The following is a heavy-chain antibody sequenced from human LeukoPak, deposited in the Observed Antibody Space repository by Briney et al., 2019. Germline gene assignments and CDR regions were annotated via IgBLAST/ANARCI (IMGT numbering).Heavy chain of an antibody. J-gene: IGHJ4*02. CDR2: INPDGSST. D-gene: IGHD3-22*01. Sequence: GGSLRISCATSGFTFSSYWRHWVRQAPGKGLVWVSRINPDGSSTNYADSVKGRFTISRDNAKNSLYLQMNSLRAEDTALYYCAKDMSSRYYDSSGYYYVPGYYFDYWGQGTLVTVSS. V-gene: IGHV3-74*01. CDR1: GFTFSSYW. CDR3: AKDMSSRYYDSSGYYYVPGYYFDY.